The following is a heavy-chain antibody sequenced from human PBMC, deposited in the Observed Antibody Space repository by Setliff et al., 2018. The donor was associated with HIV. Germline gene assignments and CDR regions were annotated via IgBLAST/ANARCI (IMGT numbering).Heavy chain of an antibody. CDR3: ARDGPLEGSYRYYYYYMDV. J-gene: IGHJ6*03. CDR1: GGSISSHF. CDR2: IYYSGST. D-gene: IGHD3-10*01. Sequence: SETLSLTCTVSGGSISSHFWSWIRQPPGKGLEWIGYIYYSGSTNYNPSLKSRVTISVDTSKNQFSLKLSSVTAADTAVYYCARDGPLEGSYRYYYYYMDVWGKGTTVTVS. V-gene: IGHV4-59*11.